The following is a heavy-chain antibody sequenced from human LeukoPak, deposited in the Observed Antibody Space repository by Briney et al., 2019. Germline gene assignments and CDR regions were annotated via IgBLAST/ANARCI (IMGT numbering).Heavy chain of an antibody. V-gene: IGHV3-7*04. J-gene: IGHJ4*02. Sequence: GASLRLSCAVSGFTFSSYWMTWVRQAPGKGLEWVANIKQDGSEKYYVDSVKGRFTISRDNAKNSLYLQMNSLRAEDTAVYYCARGKYYFDYWGQGTLVTVSS. CDR1: GFTFSSYW. CDR3: ARGKYYFDY. CDR2: IKQDGSEK.